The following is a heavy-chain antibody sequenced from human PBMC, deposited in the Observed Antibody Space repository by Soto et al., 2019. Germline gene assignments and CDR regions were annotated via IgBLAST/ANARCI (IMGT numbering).Heavy chain of an antibody. CDR2: IYYSGTT. D-gene: IGHD1-7*01. CDR3: ARDSKDLGNSLDDAFDI. Sequence: SETLSLTCTGSGGSIRIYSWTWIRQSPGKGLEWIGCIYYSGTTNYNPSLRSRVTISVDMSKNHFSLTLSSVTAADTAVYYCARDSKDLGNSLDDAFDIWGQGTMVT. CDR1: GGSIRIYS. V-gene: IGHV4-59*01. J-gene: IGHJ3*02.